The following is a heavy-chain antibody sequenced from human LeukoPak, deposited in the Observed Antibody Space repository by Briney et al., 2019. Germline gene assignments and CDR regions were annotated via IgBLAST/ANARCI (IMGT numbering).Heavy chain of an antibody. J-gene: IGHJ4*02. D-gene: IGHD1-26*01. CDR2: ISYDGSNK. CDR1: GFTFSSYG. Sequence: GSLRLSCAASGFTFSSYGMHWVRQAPGKGLEWVSVISYDGSNKYYADSVKGRFTISRDNAKNSLYLQMNSLRAEDTAVYYCARDPGGSYPYFDYWGQGTLVTVSS. V-gene: IGHV3-30*03. CDR3: ARDPGGSYPYFDY.